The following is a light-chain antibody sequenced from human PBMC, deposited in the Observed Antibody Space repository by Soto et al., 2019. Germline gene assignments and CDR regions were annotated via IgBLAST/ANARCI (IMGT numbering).Light chain of an antibody. V-gene: IGKV3-20*01. CDR1: QSVSNRY. CDR3: QQYGTSRT. J-gene: IGKJ1*01. CDR2: GAS. Sequence: EIVLTQSPGTLSLSPGERATLSCRASQSVSNRYLAWYQQKPGQPPRLLIYGASSRATGIPDMFSGSGAGTDFTLTINRLEPEDFAVYYCQQYGTSRTFGQGTKVEIK.